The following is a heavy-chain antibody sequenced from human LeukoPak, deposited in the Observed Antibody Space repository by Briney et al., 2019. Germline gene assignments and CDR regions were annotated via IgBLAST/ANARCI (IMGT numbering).Heavy chain of an antibody. D-gene: IGHD5-24*01. CDR3: ASRESSGDGYNWNWFDP. V-gene: IGHV4-59*01. J-gene: IGHJ5*02. CDR1: GGSISSYY. Sequence: SETLSLTCTVSGGSISSYYWSWIRQPPGKGLEWIGYIYYSGSTNYNPSLKSRVTISVDTSKNQFSLKLSSVTAADTAVYYCASRESSGDGYNWNWFDPWGQGTLVTVSS. CDR2: IYYSGST.